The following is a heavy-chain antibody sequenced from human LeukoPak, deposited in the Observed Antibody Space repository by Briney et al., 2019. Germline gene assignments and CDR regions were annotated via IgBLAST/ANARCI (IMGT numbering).Heavy chain of an antibody. CDR2: ISGSGGST. V-gene: IGHV3-23*01. J-gene: IGHJ3*02. Sequence: GGSLRLSCAASGFTFSSYAMSWVRQAPGKGLEWVSAISGSGGSTYYADSVKGRFTISRDNSKNTLYLQMNSLRAEDTAVYYCAKDLAMIVVVDNAFDIWGQGTMVTVSS. CDR3: AKDLAMIVVVDNAFDI. CDR1: GFTFSSYA. D-gene: IGHD3-22*01.